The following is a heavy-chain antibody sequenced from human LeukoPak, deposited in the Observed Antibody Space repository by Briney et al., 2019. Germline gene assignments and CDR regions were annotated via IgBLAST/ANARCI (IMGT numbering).Heavy chain of an antibody. D-gene: IGHD5-24*01. Sequence: SETLSLTCTVSGGSISGHYWSWIRQPPGKGLEWIGYIFYTGSTDYNPSLKSRVTISVDTSKNQFSLKLSSVTAADTAVYHCARDSVGEMATIWHDYWGQGTLVTVTS. CDR2: IFYTGST. V-gene: IGHV4-59*11. CDR3: ARDSVGEMATIWHDY. CDR1: GGSISGHY. J-gene: IGHJ4*02.